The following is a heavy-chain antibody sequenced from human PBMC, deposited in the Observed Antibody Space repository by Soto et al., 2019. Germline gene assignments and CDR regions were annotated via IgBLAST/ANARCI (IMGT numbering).Heavy chain of an antibody. CDR2: ISYDASNK. CDR1: GFTFSNYG. V-gene: IGHV3-30*03. D-gene: IGHD2-15*01. CDR3: ATPTEELQTQFDY. J-gene: IGHJ4*02. Sequence: QVHLVESGGGVVQPGRSLRLSCAASGFTFSNYGMHWVRQAPGKGLEWVAMISYDASNKNYTDSVKGRFTIARDNSKNILYLEVNSLRAEDTAVYYCATPTEELQTQFDYWGQGTLVTVSS.